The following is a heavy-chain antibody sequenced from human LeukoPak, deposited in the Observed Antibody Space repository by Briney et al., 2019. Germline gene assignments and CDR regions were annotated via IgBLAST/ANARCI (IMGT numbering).Heavy chain of an antibody. Sequence: GGSLRLSCAASGFTFDDYGMSWVRQAPGKGLEWVSGINWNGGSTGYADSVKGRFTISRDNAKNSQYLQMNSLRAEDTALYHCARVSSSSWYGDFDYWGQGTLVTVSS. V-gene: IGHV3-20*01. CDR1: GFTFDDYG. CDR3: ARVSSSSWYGDFDY. D-gene: IGHD6-13*01. J-gene: IGHJ4*02. CDR2: INWNGGST.